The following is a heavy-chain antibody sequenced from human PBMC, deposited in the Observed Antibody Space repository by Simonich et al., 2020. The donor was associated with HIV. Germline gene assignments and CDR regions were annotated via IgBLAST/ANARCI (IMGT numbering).Heavy chain of an antibody. V-gene: IGHV4-34*01. D-gene: IGHD2-8*02. Sequence: QVHLQQWGAGLLKPSETLSLTCAVYGGSFGGYSWGWVPQSPGKGLGWIGEINHSGNTNYNPSRKSRVTISIDTTKTQFSLKLTSVTTADTAVYYCAHLTGSDAFDIWGQGTMVTVSS. CDR1: GGSFGGYS. J-gene: IGHJ3*02. CDR2: INHSGNT. CDR3: AHLTGSDAFDI.